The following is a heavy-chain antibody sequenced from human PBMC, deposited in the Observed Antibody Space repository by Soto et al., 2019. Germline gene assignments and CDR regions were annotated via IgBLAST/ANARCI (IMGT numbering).Heavy chain of an antibody. CDR2: ISGTSSYI. V-gene: IGHV3-21*01. CDR1: GFTFSAYR. D-gene: IGHD6-19*01. CDR3: AKDFPVAAFFDS. Sequence: EVQLVESGGGLVKPGGSPRLSCAASGFTFSAYRMNWVRQAPGKGLEWISSISGTSSYIDYVESVKGRFTISRDNTKNSVYLQMNSLRAEDTAVYYCAKDFPVAAFFDSWGQGTLVTVSS. J-gene: IGHJ4*02.